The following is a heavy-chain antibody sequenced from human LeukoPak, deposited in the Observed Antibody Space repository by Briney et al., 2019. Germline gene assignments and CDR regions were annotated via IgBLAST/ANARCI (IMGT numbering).Heavy chain of an antibody. J-gene: IGHJ4*01. Sequence: SETLSLTCTVSGGSVSSNNYYWSWIRQPPGKGLEWIGYIYYSGSTNYNPSLKSRVTISVDTSKNQFSLKLSSVTAADTAVYYCARAFDFWSGYYDYWGQEPWSPSPQ. CDR1: GGSVSSNNYY. D-gene: IGHD3-3*01. CDR2: IYYSGST. CDR3: ARAFDFWSGYYDY. V-gene: IGHV4-61*01.